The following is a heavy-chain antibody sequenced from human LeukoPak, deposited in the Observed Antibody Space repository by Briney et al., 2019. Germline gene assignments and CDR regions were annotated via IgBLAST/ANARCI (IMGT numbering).Heavy chain of an antibody. D-gene: IGHD2-15*01. CDR1: GFTFRSYA. J-gene: IGHJ4*02. V-gene: IGHV3-23*01. CDR3: AKANDIVVVVAYFDY. CDR2: IRGNGGGT. Sequence: PGGSLRLSCAASGFTFRSYAMSWVRQAPGKGLEWVAVIRGNGGGTYYADSVKGRFTISRDNSKNSLYLQMNSLRAEDTAVYYCAKANDIVVVVAYFDYWGQGTLVTVSS.